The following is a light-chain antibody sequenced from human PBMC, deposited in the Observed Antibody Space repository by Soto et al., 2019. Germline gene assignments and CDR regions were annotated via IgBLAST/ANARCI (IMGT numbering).Light chain of an antibody. CDR3: QQYGSSPLT. Sequence: EILLTQSTANMCFSPGDRDTRTWRASQSVSSYLAWYQQKPGQAPRLLIYDASNRATGIPARFSGSGSGTHFTLTISRLEPDDFAVYYCQQYGSSPLTFGGGTKVDIK. CDR2: DAS. V-gene: IGKV3-11*01. CDR1: QSVSSY. J-gene: IGKJ4*01.